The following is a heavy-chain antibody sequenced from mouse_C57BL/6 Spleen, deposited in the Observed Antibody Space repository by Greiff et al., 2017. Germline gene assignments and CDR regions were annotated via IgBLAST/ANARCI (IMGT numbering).Heavy chain of an antibody. CDR3: ARCGYSKFAMDY. CDR2: IYPRSGNT. J-gene: IGHJ4*01. CDR1: GYTFTSYG. D-gene: IGHD2-5*01. Sequence: VKLQQSGAELARPGASVKLSCKASGYTFTSYGISWVKQRTGQGLEWIGEIYPRSGNTYYNEKFKGKATLTADKSSSTAYMELRSLTSEDSAVYFCARCGYSKFAMDYWGQGTSVTVSS. V-gene: IGHV1-81*01.